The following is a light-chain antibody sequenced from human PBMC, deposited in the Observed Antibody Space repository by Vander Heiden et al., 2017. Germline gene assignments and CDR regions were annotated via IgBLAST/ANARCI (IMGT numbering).Light chain of an antibody. CDR2: WSS. J-gene: IGKJ4*01. V-gene: IGKV4-1*01. CDR3: QQDDSSPLT. CDR1: PSLLNSSKRKNY. Sequence: DLVMTQSPDSLAVSLGKRATINCKSSPSLLNSSKRKNYLAWDQQKPGQPPKLITYWSSTRESGVPDRFSGSGSGTDYTLTISSLQAEDVAVYYCQQDDSSPLTVGGGTKVDSK.